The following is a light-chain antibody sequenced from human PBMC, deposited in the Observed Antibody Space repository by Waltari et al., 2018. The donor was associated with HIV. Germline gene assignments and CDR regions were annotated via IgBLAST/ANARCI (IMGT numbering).Light chain of an antibody. V-gene: IGLV1-51*01. Sequence: QSVLTQPPSVSAAPGQKVTTSCSGSSHNIGNNYVSWYQQLPGTAPKLLIYDNNKRPSGIPDRFSGSKSGTSATLGITGLQTRDEADYYCGTWDSSLSAGVFGGGTKLTVL. CDR1: SHNIGNNY. J-gene: IGLJ3*02. CDR2: DNN. CDR3: GTWDSSLSAGV.